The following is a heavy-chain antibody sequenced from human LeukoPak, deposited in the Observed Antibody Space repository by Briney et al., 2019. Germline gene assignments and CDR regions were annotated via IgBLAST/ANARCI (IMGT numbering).Heavy chain of an antibody. D-gene: IGHD2-15*01. CDR3: ATDSACSGGSCYPTGWFDP. J-gene: IGHJ5*02. CDR2: INPNSGGT. Sequence: GASVKVSCKVSGYTLTELSMHWVRQAPGKGLEWMGWINPNSGGTNYAQKFQGRVTMTRDTSISTAYMELSSLRSEDTAVYYCATDSACSGGSCYPTGWFDPGGQGTLVTVSS. V-gene: IGHV1-2*02. CDR1: GYTLTELS.